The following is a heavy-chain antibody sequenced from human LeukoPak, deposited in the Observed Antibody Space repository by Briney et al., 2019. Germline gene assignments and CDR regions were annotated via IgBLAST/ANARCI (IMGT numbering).Heavy chain of an antibody. J-gene: IGHJ4*02. V-gene: IGHV3-20*04. D-gene: IGHD2-2*01. CDR3: ARAPITSPFYFDY. Sequence: PGGSPRLSCTASGFAFDEHGMSWVRQVPGKGLEWVSGINWSGGGTGYADPLRGRFTISRDNAKNSLYLQMDSLRAEDTALYYCARAPITSPFYFDYWGQGTLVTVSS. CDR1: GFAFDEHG. CDR2: INWSGGGT.